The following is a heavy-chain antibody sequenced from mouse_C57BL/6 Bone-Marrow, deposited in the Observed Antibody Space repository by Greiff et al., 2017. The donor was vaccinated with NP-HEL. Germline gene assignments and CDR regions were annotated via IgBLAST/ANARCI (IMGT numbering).Heavy chain of an antibody. CDR2: IHPNSGST. CDR3: ARRDYGSSPWYFDV. CDR1: GYTFTSYW. D-gene: IGHD1-1*01. V-gene: IGHV1-64*01. Sequence: QVQLQQSGAELVKPGASVKLSCKASGYTFTSYWMHWVKQRPGQGLEWIGMIHPNSGSTNYNEKFKSKATLTVDKSSSTAYMQLSSLTSEDSAVYYCARRDYGSSPWYFDVWGTGTTVTVSS. J-gene: IGHJ1*03.